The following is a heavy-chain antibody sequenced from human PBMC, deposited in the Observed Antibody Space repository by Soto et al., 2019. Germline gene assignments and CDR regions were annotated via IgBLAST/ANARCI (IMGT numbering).Heavy chain of an antibody. CDR3: ARGDYYGMDV. CDR2: IYPGDSET. CDR1: GYSLTNYW. J-gene: IGHJ6*02. V-gene: IGHV5-51*01. Sequence: GESLKISCKVSGYSLTNYWIGWVRQMPGKGLEWMGIIYPGDSETRYSPSFQGQVTISADKSISTAYLQWSTLKASDTAMYYCARGDYYGMDVWGQGTTVTVSS.